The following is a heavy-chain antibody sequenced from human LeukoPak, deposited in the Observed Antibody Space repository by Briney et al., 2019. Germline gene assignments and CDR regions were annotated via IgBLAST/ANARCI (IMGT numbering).Heavy chain of an antibody. D-gene: IGHD1-20*01. V-gene: IGHV3-21*01. Sequence: PGGSLRLSCAVSRFGLSVYNTKSVSQAPGKGLEWVSSISTSSTYIYYADSVKGRFTISRDNAENSLYLQMHSLRVEETALYYCARKDNWDDNPFDCWGQGTLVTVSS. CDR2: ISTSSTYI. J-gene: IGHJ4*02. CDR3: ARKDNWDDNPFDC. CDR1: RFGLSVYN.